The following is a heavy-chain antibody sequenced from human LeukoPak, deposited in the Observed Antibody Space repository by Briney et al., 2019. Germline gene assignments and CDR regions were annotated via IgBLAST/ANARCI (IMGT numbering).Heavy chain of an antibody. CDR1: GYSISSGYY. CDR3: GRGPLWFGELYFDY. CDR2: IYHSGST. D-gene: IGHD3-10*01. Sequence: SETLSLTCAVSGYSISSGYYWGWIRQPPGKGLEWIGSIYHSGSTYYNPSLKSRVTISVDTSKNQFSLKLSSVTAADTAVYYCGRGPLWFGELYFDYWGQGTLVTVSS. V-gene: IGHV4-38-2*01. J-gene: IGHJ4*02.